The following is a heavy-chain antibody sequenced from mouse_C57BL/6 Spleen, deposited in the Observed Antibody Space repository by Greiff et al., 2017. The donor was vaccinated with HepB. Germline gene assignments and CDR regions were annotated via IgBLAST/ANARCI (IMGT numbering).Heavy chain of an antibody. J-gene: IGHJ3*01. CDR3: ARENYYGSSYPAWFAY. CDR2: ISSGSSTI. D-gene: IGHD1-1*01. V-gene: IGHV5-17*01. CDR1: GFTFSDYG. Sequence: EVKLVESGGGLVKPGGSLKLSCAASGFTFSDYGMHWVRQAPEKGLEWVAYISSGSSTIYYADTVKGRFTISRDNAKNTLFLQMTSLRSEDTAMYYWARENYYGSSYPAWFAYWGQGTLVTVSA.